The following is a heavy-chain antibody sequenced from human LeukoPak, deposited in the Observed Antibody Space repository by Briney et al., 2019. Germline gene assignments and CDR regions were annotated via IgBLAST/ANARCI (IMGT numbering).Heavy chain of an antibody. J-gene: IGHJ5*02. V-gene: IGHV4-61*02. CDR3: ARAVDFWSGYSNGGFDP. D-gene: IGHD3-3*01. Sequence: SQTLSLTCTVSGGSISSGSYYWSWIRQPAGKGLEWIGRIYTSGSTNYNPSLKSRVTIPVDTSKNQFSLKLSSVTAADTAVYYCARAVDFWSGYSNGGFDPWGQGTLVTVSS. CDR2: IYTSGST. CDR1: GGSISSGSYY.